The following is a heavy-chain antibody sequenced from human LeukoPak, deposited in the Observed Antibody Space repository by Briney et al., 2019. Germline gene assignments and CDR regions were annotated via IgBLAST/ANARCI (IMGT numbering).Heavy chain of an antibody. Sequence: GSLRLSCAASGFTFSRYDMHWVRQATGKGLEWVSGIGTAGDTYYAGSVKGRFTIFRENAKNSLYLQMNSLTAGDTAVYYCAGAGSETQWRAFDFWGQGALVTVFS. J-gene: IGHJ4*02. V-gene: IGHV3-13*01. D-gene: IGHD6-19*01. CDR3: AGAGSETQWRAFDF. CDR1: GFTFSRYD. CDR2: IGTAGDT.